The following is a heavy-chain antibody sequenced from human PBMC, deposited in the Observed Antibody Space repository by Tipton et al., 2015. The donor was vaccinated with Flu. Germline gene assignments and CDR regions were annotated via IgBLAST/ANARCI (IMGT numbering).Heavy chain of an antibody. J-gene: IGHJ4*02. V-gene: IGHV4-38-2*02. CDR3: ARGDGYNFDY. CDR2: IYHSGST. Sequence: LRLSCTVSGYSISSGFYWGWIRQPPGKGLEWIGNIYHSGSTFYNPSLKSRVTISVDTPKNQFSLKPSSVTAADTAMYYCARGDGYNFDYWGQGTLVTVSS. D-gene: IGHD5-24*01. CDR1: GYSISSGFY.